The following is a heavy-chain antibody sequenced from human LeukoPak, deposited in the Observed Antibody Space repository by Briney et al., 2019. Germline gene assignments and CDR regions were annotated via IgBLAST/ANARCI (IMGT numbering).Heavy chain of an antibody. D-gene: IGHD2-15*01. CDR3: AKAPVTTCRGAFCYPFDY. V-gene: IGHV3-23*01. CDR2: ISDTGNT. Sequence: PGRSPRLSCAASGFTFSSYAMHWVRQAPGKGLEWVSAISDTGNTYHADSVKGRFTISRDSSKNTLFLQMNRLRPEDAAVYYCAKAPVTTCRGAFCYPFDYWGLGTLVTVSS. CDR1: GFTFSSYA. J-gene: IGHJ4*02.